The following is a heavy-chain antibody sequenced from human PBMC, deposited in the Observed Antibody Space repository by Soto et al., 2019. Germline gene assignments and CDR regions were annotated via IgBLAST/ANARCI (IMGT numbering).Heavy chain of an antibody. V-gene: IGHV3-74*01. CDR2: INSDGSST. Sequence: PGGSLRLSCAASGFTFSNYWMHWVRQTPGKGPVWVSRINSDGSSTTYADSVKGRFTISRDNAKNTLYVQMNSLRAEDTAVYYCERFLYRSGAGVFDIWGQGTMVTVS. CDR3: ERFLYRSGAGVFDI. D-gene: IGHD6-19*01. J-gene: IGHJ3*02. CDR1: GFTFSNYW.